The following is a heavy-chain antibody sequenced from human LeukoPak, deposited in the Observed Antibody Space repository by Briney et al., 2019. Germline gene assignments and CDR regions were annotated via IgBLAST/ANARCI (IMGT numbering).Heavy chain of an antibody. D-gene: IGHD3-9*01. V-gene: IGHV3-73*01. Sequence: PGGSLRLSCAASGFTFSGSAMHWVRQAPGKGLEWVGRIRSKANSYATAYAASVKGRFTISRDDSKNTAYLQMNSLKTEDTAVYYCTTGRFDYLEDYWGQGTLVTVSS. CDR3: TTGRFDYLEDY. J-gene: IGHJ4*02. CDR2: IRSKANSYAT. CDR1: GFTFSGSA.